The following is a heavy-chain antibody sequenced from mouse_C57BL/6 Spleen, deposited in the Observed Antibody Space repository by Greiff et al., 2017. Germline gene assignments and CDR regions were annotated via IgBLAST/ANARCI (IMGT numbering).Heavy chain of an antibody. Sequence: QVQLKESGAELVRPGASVTLSCKASGYTFTDYEMHWVKQTPVHGLEWIGAINPETGGTAYNQKFKGKAILTADKSSSTAYMELRSLTSEDSAVYYCTPITTVVAPFDDWGQGTTLTVSS. CDR3: TPITTVVAPFDD. CDR2: INPETGGT. D-gene: IGHD1-1*01. V-gene: IGHV1-15*01. J-gene: IGHJ2*01. CDR1: GYTFTDYE.